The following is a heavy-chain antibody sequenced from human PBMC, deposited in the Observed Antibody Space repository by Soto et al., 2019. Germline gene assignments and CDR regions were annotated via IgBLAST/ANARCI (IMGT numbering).Heavy chain of an antibody. V-gene: IGHV1-3*01. D-gene: IGHD6-13*01. CDR2: INAGNGNT. J-gene: IGHJ4*02. CDR3: AGAGLMYSSSWDSPRFDY. CDR1: GYTFTSYA. Sequence: ASVKVSCKASGYTFTSYAMHWVRQAPGQRLEWMGWINAGNGNTKYSQKFQGRVTITRDTSASTAYMELSSLRSEDTAVYYCAGAGLMYSSSWDSPRFDYWGQGTLVTVSS.